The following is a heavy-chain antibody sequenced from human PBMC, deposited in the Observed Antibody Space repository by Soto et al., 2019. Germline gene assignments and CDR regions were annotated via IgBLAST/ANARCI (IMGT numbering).Heavy chain of an antibody. Sequence: SGGSIKRRSHYWGCVRQPPGKGLEWIGSIFYTGRAYYTPSLKSRVTISVDTSKNQFSLTLSSVTAADTAVYFCAGHIFTIAAARFARRYWFAP. J-gene: IGHJ5*02. V-gene: IGHV4-39*01. CDR2: IFYTGRA. CDR3: AGHIFTIAAARFARRYWFAP. D-gene: IGHD6-25*01. CDR1: GGSIKRRSHY.